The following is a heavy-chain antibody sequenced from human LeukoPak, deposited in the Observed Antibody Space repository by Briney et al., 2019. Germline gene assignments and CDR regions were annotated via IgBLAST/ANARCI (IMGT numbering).Heavy chain of an antibody. CDR2: IYYSGST. CDR1: GGSISSGDYY. V-gene: IGHV4-30-4*01. J-gene: IGHJ4*02. Sequence: PSQTLSLTCTVSGGSISSGDYYWSWIRQPPGKGLEWIGYIYYSGSTNYSPSLKSRVTMSVDTSKKQFSLKVTSVTAADTAVYYCARGSGAFDYWGQGTLVTVSS. CDR3: ARGSGAFDY.